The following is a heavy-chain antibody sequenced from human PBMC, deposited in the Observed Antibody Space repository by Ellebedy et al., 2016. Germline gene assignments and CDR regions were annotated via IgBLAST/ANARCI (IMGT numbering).Heavy chain of an antibody. CDR2: ISSSSSYT. Sequence: GESLKISCAASGFTFSSYSMNWVRQAPGKGLEWVSYISSSSSYTNYTDSVKGRFTISRDNSKNTLYLQMNSLRAEDTAVYYCAKELIVWSGYNYFDDWGQGTLDTVSS. CDR1: GFTFSSYS. J-gene: IGHJ4*02. D-gene: IGHD3-3*01. V-gene: IGHV3-21*05. CDR3: AKELIVWSGYNYFDD.